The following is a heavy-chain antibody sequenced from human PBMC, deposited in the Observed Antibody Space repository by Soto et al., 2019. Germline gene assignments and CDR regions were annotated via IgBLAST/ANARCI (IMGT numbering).Heavy chain of an antibody. J-gene: IGHJ5*02. Sequence: SETLSLTCTVSGGSISSGGYYWSWIRQHPGKGLEWIGYIYYSGSTYYNPSLKSRVTISVDTSKNQFSLKLSSVTAADTAVYYCARDIGGWYRPVGTSRLSWFDPWGRGTLVTVSS. D-gene: IGHD6-19*01. V-gene: IGHV4-31*03. CDR3: ARDIGGWYRPVGTSRLSWFDP. CDR1: GGSISSGGYY. CDR2: IYYSGST.